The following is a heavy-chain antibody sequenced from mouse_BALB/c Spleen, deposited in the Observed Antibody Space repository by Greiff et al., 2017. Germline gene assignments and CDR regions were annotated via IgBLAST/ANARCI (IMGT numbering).Heavy chain of an antibody. Sequence: EVMLVESGGGLVKPGGSLKLSCAASGFAFSSYDMSWVRQTPEKRLEWVAYISSGGGSTYYPDTVKGRFTISRDNAKNTLYLQMSSLKSEDTAMYYCARRSPYVDYWGQGTTLTVSS. J-gene: IGHJ2*01. CDR1: GFAFSSYD. V-gene: IGHV5-12-1*01. D-gene: IGHD6-5*01. CDR3: ARRSPYVDY. CDR2: ISSGGGST.